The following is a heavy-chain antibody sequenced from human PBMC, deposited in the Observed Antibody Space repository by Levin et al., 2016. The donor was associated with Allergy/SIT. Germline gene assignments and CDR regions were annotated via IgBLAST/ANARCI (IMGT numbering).Heavy chain of an antibody. CDR3: ARDLGGIAVAGIN. J-gene: IGHJ4*02. CDR2: ISAYNGNT. V-gene: IGHV1-18*01. D-gene: IGHD6-19*01. Sequence: WVRQAPGQGLEWMGWISAYNGNTNYAQKLQGRVTMTTDTSTSTAYMELRSLRSDDTAVYYCARDLGGIAVAGINWGQGTLVTVSS.